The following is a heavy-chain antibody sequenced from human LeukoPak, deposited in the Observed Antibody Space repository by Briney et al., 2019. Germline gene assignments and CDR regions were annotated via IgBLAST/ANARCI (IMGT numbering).Heavy chain of an antibody. V-gene: IGHV3-21*01. Sequence: PGGSLRLSCAASGLTFSSYSMNWVRQAPGKGLEWVSSISSSSSYIYYADSVKGRFTISRDNAKNSLYLQMNSLRAEDTAVYYCASGLWSGDDAFDIWGQGTMVTVSS. CDR1: GLTFSSYS. CDR2: ISSSSSYI. J-gene: IGHJ3*02. CDR3: ASGLWSGDDAFDI. D-gene: IGHD3-3*01.